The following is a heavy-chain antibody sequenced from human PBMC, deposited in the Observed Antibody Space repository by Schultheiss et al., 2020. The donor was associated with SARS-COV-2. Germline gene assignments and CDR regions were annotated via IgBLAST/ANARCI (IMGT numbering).Heavy chain of an antibody. CDR3: ARLDTTKYYYGMDV. CDR2: IYSGGST. Sequence: GGSLRLSCAASGFTFVDFAMHWVRQGPWEGLEWVSVIYSGGSTYYADSVKGRFTISRDNSKNTLYLQMNSLRAEDTAVYYCARLDTTKYYYGMDVWGQGTTVTVSS. CDR1: GFTFVDFA. V-gene: IGHV3-53*01. J-gene: IGHJ6*02. D-gene: IGHD1-14*01.